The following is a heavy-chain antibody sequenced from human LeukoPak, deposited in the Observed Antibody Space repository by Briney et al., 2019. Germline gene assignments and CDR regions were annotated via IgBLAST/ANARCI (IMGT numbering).Heavy chain of an antibody. CDR3: ARDPISGSYHRGWFDP. V-gene: IGHV1-18*01. D-gene: IGHD1-26*01. CDR1: GYTFTSYG. Sequence: ASVKVSCKASGYTFTSYGISWVRQAPGQGLEWMGWVSAYNGNTNYAQKLQGRVTMTTDTSTSTAYMELRSLRSDDTAVYYCARDPISGSYHRGWFDPWGQGTLVTVSS. J-gene: IGHJ5*02. CDR2: VSAYNGNT.